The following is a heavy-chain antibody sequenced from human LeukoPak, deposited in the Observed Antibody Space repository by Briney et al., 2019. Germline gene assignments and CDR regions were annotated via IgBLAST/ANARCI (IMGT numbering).Heavy chain of an antibody. CDR1: GYTFTGYY. Sequence: ASVKVSCKASGYTFTGYYMHWVRQAPGQGLEWMGRINPNSGGTNYAQKFQGRVTMTRDTSISTAYMELGRLRSDDTAVYYCARVLTGYSSSWYYWGQGTLVTVSS. V-gene: IGHV1-2*06. J-gene: IGHJ4*02. CDR2: INPNSGGT. D-gene: IGHD6-13*01. CDR3: ARVLTGYSSSWYY.